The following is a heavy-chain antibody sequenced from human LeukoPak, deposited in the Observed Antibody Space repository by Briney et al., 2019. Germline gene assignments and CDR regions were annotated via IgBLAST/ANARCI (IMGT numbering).Heavy chain of an antibody. CDR3: AKITVSWAYSGAFDI. Sequence: TGGSLRLSCAASGFTFSSYAMSWVRQAPGKGLEWVSTISGSGGSTYYADSVKGRFTISRDNSKNTLYLRMNSLRAEDTAIYYCAKITVSWAYSGAFDIWGQGTMVTVSS. CDR1: GFTFSSYA. J-gene: IGHJ3*02. CDR2: ISGSGGST. V-gene: IGHV3-23*01. D-gene: IGHD1-20*01.